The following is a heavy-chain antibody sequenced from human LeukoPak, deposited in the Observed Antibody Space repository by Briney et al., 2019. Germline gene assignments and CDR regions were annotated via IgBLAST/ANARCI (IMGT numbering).Heavy chain of an antibody. CDR3: ARDQAGTPGGYYYYYMDV. J-gene: IGHJ6*03. V-gene: IGHV3-7*01. Sequence: PGGSLRLSCAASGFTFSSYGMSWVRQAPGKGLEWVANIKQDGSEKYYVDSVKGRFTISRDNAKNSLYLQMNSLRAEDTAVYYCARDQAGTPGGYYYYYMDVWGKGTTVTVSS. CDR2: IKQDGSEK. CDR1: GFTFSSYG. D-gene: IGHD1-1*01.